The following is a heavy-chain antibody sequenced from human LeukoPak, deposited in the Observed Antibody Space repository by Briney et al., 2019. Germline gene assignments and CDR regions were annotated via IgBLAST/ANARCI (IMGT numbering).Heavy chain of an antibody. Sequence: GGSLRLSCAASGFTSSNYAMHWVRQAPGKGLEWVAVISYDGSNKYYADSVKGRFTISRDNSKNTLYLQMNSLRAEDTAVYYCARDVWYTSSSAADYWGQETLVTVSS. CDR2: ISYDGSNK. CDR3: ARDVWYTSSSAADY. CDR1: GFTSSNYA. J-gene: IGHJ4*02. D-gene: IGHD6-6*01. V-gene: IGHV3-30*04.